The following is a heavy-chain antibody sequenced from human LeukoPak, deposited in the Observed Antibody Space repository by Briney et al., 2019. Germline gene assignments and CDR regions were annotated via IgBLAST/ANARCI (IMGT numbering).Heavy chain of an antibody. J-gene: IGHJ4*02. CDR2: ISGSGGNT. Sequence: GGSLRLSFAASGFVFSIYAMSWVRQAPGKGLEGVSAISGSGGNTYYADSLKGRFTISRDTSKNTMYLQVNSLRAEDTAVYFCAKDRVCSGDRCFFDYWGQGTLVTVSS. D-gene: IGHD2-15*01. V-gene: IGHV3-23*01. CDR1: GFVFSIYA. CDR3: AKDRVCSGDRCFFDY.